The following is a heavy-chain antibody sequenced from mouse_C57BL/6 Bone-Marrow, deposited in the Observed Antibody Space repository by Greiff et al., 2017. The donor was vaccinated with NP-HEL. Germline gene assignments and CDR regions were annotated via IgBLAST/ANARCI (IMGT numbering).Heavy chain of an antibody. D-gene: IGHD1-1*01. CDR1: GFSLTSYA. Sequence: QVQLQESGPGLVAPSQSLSITCTASGFSLTSYAISWVRQPPGKGLEWLGVIWTGGGTTYNSALKSRLSISKDNSKSPVFLKMNSLQTDDTAGYYCAGPDYEGSGRFAFGGRGTLVTVSA. CDR3: AGPDYEGSGRFAF. CDR2: IWTGGGT. V-gene: IGHV2-9-1*01. J-gene: IGHJ3*01.